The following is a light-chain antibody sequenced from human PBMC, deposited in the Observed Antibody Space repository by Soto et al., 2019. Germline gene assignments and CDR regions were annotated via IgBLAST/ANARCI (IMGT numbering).Light chain of an antibody. J-gene: IGKJ1*01. V-gene: IGKV1-5*03. CDR3: QQNYGTPGT. CDR2: KAS. CDR1: QTISSW. Sequence: DMQMTQSPSTLSGSVGDRVTITCRASQTISSWLAWYQQKPGKAPKLLIYKASTLKSGVPSRFSGSGSGTEFTLTISSLQPEDFATYYCQQNYGTPGTFGQGTKVDIK.